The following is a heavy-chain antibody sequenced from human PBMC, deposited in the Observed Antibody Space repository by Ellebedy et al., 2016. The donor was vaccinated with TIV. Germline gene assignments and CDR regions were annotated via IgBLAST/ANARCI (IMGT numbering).Heavy chain of an antibody. J-gene: IGHJ4*02. CDR2: INPNSGGT. Sequence: ASVKVSCXASGYTFTGYYMHWVRQAPGQGLEWMGWINPNSGGTNYAQKFQGRVTMTRDTSISTAYMELSRLRSDDTAVYYCARDGSGSWAFDYWGQGTLVTVSS. CDR3: ARDGSGSWAFDY. CDR1: GYTFTGYY. D-gene: IGHD3-10*01. V-gene: IGHV1-2*02.